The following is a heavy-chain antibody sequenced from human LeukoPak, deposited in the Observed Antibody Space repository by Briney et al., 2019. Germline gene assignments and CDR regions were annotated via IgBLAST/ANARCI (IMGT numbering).Heavy chain of an antibody. CDR2: IYYSGST. CDR1: GGSISSYY. CDR3: ARVDSSNWYEYRGYFDH. Sequence: SETLSLTCTVSGGSISSYYWSWIRQPPGKELEWIGYIYYSGSTNYNPSLKSRVTISVDTSKNQFSLKLSSVTAADTAVYYCARVDSSNWYEYRGYFDHWGQGTLVTVSS. V-gene: IGHV4-59*01. D-gene: IGHD6-13*01. J-gene: IGHJ4*02.